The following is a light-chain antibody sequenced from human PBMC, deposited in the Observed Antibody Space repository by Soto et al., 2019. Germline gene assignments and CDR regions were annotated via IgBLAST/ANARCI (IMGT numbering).Light chain of an antibody. J-gene: IGKJ5*01. CDR3: QQHSKWPIT. CDR2: ATS. V-gene: IGKV3-11*01. Sequence: EIGLTQSPATLYLSPGERVTLSCRASQSVGGSLDWYQHKPGQAPRLLIYATSTRANGIPARFSGSGSGTDFTLTINSPAPEDFAIYYCQQHSKWPITFGQGTRLEIK. CDR1: QSVGGS.